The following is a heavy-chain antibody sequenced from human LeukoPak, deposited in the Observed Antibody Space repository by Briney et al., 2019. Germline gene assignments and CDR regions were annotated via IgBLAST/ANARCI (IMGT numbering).Heavy chain of an antibody. Sequence: GGSLRLSCAASGFTFNNAWISWVRQAPGKGLEWVGRIRSKTDGGTTDYAAPVKGRFTISRDDSKNTLYLQMNSLKTEDTAVYYCTTGASDILTGYYTGSNYYFYYWGQRALVTVSS. CDR2: IRSKTDGGTT. V-gene: IGHV3-15*01. J-gene: IGHJ4*02. CDR3: TTGASDILTGYYTGSNYYFYY. D-gene: IGHD3-9*01. CDR1: GFTFNNAW.